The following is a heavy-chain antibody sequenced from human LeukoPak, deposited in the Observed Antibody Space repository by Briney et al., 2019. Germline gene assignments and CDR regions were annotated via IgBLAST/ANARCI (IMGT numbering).Heavy chain of an antibody. CDR1: GESFSGYY. J-gene: IGHJ4*02. D-gene: IGHD3/OR15-3a*01. CDR2: INLTGST. V-gene: IGHV4-34*01. CDR3: ARGRWGWDTSSDWDY. Sequence: SETLSLTCAVYGESFSGYYWSWIRQPPGKGLEWIGEINLTGSTNYKSSLKSRVTISTDTSKNQFSLSLRSVTAADTAVYYCARGRWGWDTSSDWDYWGQGILVTVSS.